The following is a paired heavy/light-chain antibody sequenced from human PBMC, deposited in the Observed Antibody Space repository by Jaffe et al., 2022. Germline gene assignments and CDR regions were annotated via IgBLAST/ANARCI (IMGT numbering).Heavy chain of an antibody. Sequence: QVQLVQSGAEVKMPGASLKVSCKASGYTFILYAMHWVRQAPGQGLEWMGWINPGNAYTKYSQKLQGRVTITRDTSASTVYMELSSLRFEDMAVYYCARGRGNDYGDYSYYYYMDVWGKGTTVTVSS. V-gene: IGHV1-3*01. CDR3: ARGRGNDYGDYSYYYYMDV. CDR1: GYTFILYA. J-gene: IGHJ6*03. CDR2: INPGNAYT. D-gene: IGHD4-17*01.
Light chain of an antibody. CDR3: QQYNSYSHT. CDR2: KAS. V-gene: IGKV1-5*03. CDR1: QSISSW. Sequence: DIQMTQSPSTLSASVGDRVTITCRASQSISSWLAWYQQKPGKAPKVLIYKASTLESGVPSRFSGSGSGTEFTLTISSLQPDDFATYYCQQYNSYSHTFGQGTKLEI. J-gene: IGKJ2*01.